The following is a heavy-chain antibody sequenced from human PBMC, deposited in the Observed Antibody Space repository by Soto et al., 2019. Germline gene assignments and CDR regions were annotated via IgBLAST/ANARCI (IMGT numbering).Heavy chain of an antibody. CDR3: ARVITGTTFSYYYGMDV. V-gene: IGHV1-18*01. Sequence: QVQLVQSGAEVKKPGASVKVSCKASGYTFTSYGINWVRQAPGQGLEGMGWISAYNGNTNYAQKLQGRVTMTTETSTSRAYMELRSIRSDDTAVYYCARVITGTTFSYYYGMDVWGQGTTVTVSS. D-gene: IGHD1-7*01. CDR1: GYTFTSYG. CDR2: ISAYNGNT. J-gene: IGHJ6*02.